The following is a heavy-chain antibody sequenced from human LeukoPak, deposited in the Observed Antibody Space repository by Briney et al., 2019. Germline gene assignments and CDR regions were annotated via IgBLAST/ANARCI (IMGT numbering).Heavy chain of an antibody. CDR3: ARDAGYCGGDCYVT. J-gene: IGHJ5*02. D-gene: IGHD2-21*02. CDR2: ISYDGSNK. CDR1: GFIFSNYD. Sequence: GGSLRLSCAASGFIFSNYDMHWVRQSPGKGLEWVAVISYDGSNKYYADSVKGRFTISRDNSKNTLYLQMNSLRAEDTAVYYCARDAGYCGGDCYVTWGQGTLVTVSS. V-gene: IGHV3-30*03.